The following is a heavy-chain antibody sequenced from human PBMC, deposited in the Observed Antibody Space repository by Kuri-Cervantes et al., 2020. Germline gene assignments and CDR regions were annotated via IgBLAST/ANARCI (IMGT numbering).Heavy chain of an antibody. CDR2: IYYSGST. Sequence: SETLSLTCTVSGGSISSGDYYWSWIRQPPGKGLEWIGYIYYSGSTYYNPSLKSRVTISVDTSKNQFSLKLSSVTAADTAVYYCARDGPTGTKDHYYYGMDVWGQGTTVTVSS. CDR1: GGSISSGDYY. V-gene: IGHV4-30-4*02. J-gene: IGHJ6*02. CDR3: ARDGPTGTKDHYYYGMDV. D-gene: IGHD1-1*01.